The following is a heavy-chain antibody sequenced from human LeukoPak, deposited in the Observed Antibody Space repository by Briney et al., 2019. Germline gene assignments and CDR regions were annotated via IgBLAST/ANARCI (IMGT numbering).Heavy chain of an antibody. CDR2: TNPSGGST. J-gene: IGHJ4*02. CDR3: ARGDGYDKGDY. CDR1: GYTFTRYY. V-gene: IGHV1-46*01. Sequence: KASCKASGYTFTRYYMQWARHAPRQGLEWTRITNPSGGSTSYAQKFQGRVTMTRDMSTSTVYMELSRLRSEDTAVYYCARGDGYDKGDYWGQGTLVTVSS. D-gene: IGHD3-22*01.